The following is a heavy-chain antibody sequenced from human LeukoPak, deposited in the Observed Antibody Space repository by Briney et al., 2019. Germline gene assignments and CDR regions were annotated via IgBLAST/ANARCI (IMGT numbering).Heavy chain of an antibody. J-gene: IGHJ4*02. Sequence: GGSLRLSCAASGFTFSSYAMSWVRQAPGKGLEWVSGISGSGGGTYYADSVKGRFIIFRDNSKNTLYLQMNSLRAEDTAVYYCAKDRIGGSGSYDYWGQGTLVTVSS. CDR3: AKDRIGGSGSYDY. CDR1: GFTFSSYA. D-gene: IGHD3-10*01. V-gene: IGHV3-23*01. CDR2: ISGSGGGT.